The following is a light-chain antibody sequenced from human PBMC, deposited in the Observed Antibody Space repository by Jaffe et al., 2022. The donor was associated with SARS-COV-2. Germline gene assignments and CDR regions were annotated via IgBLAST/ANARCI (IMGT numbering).Light chain of an antibody. V-gene: IGKV3-11*01. CDR2: DSY. CDR3: QQRSNWPIT. J-gene: IGKJ5*01. Sequence: EIVLTQSPTTLSLSPGESATLSCRASQSVSRNLAWYQQKPGQAPRLLVSDSYNRATGIPARFSGSGSGTDFTLIISSLEPEDFAVYYCQQRSNWPITFGQGTRLEIK. CDR1: QSVSRN.